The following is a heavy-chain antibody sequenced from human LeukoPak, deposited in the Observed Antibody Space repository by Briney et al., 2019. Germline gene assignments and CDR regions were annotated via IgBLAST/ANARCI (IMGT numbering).Heavy chain of an antibody. D-gene: IGHD2-21*02. J-gene: IGHJ2*01. V-gene: IGHV3-48*01. Sequence: PGGSLRLSCAASGFTFSSYSMNWVRQAPGKGLEWVSYIRSSSSTIYYADSVKGRFTISRDNAKNSLYLQMNSLRAEDTAVYYCARDRVVVVTSYPLEVSWYFDLWGRGTLVTVSS. CDR1: GFTFSSYS. CDR3: ARDRVVVVTSYPLEVSWYFDL. CDR2: IRSSSSTI.